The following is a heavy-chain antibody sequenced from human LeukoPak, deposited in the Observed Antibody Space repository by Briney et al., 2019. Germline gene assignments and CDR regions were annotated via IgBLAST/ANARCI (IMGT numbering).Heavy chain of an antibody. CDR3: AREDRVGRSRSRMSSATSPADY. V-gene: IGHV1-2*02. Sequence: ASVKVSCKASGYTFSDYYIHWVRQAPGRGLEWMGWINPNSGGTNFAQKFQGRVTMTGDTSISTAYMELSRLRSDDTAVYYCAREDRVGRSRSRMSSATSPADYWGQGTLVTVSS. J-gene: IGHJ4*02. CDR2: INPNSGGT. D-gene: IGHD1-26*01. CDR1: GYTFSDYY.